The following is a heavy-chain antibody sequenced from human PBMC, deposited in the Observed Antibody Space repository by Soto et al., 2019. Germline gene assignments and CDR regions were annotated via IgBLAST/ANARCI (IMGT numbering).Heavy chain of an antibody. CDR1: GYIFADYY. D-gene: IGHD3-10*01. V-gene: IGHV1-2*06. J-gene: IGHJ4*02. CDR2: INPNSGGT. CDR3: AMGYGSGSYYFLFDY. Sequence: ASVKVSCKASGYIFADYYMHWVRQAPGQELGWMGRINPNSGGTNYAQKFQGRVTITADESTSTAYMELSSLRSEDTAVYYCAMGYGSGSYYFLFDYWGQGTLVTVSS.